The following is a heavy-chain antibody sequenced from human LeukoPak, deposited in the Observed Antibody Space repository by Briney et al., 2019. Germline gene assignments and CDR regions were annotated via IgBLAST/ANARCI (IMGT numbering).Heavy chain of an antibody. CDR3: ARGWDGSSNWFDP. Sequence: SVKVSCKASGGTFSSYAISWVRQAPGQGLEWMGRIIPILGIANYAQKFQGRVTITADKSTSTAYMELSSLRSEDTAVYYCARGWDGSSNWFDPWGQGTLVTVSS. CDR2: IIPILGIA. J-gene: IGHJ5*02. V-gene: IGHV1-69*04. D-gene: IGHD6-6*01. CDR1: GGTFSSYA.